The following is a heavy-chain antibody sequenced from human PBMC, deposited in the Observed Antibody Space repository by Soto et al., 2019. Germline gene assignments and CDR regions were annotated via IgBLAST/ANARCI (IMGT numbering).Heavy chain of an antibody. V-gene: IGHV4-34*01. J-gene: IGHJ5*02. CDR3: ASHDYIWGSYRFDP. CDR2: INHSGST. Sequence: SETLSLTCAVSGGSFSGYYWSWIRQPPGKGLEWIGEINHSGSTNYNPSLKSRVTISVDTSKNQFSLKLSSVTAADTAVYYCASHDYIWGSYRFDPWGQGTLVTVSS. D-gene: IGHD3-16*01. CDR1: GGSFSGYY.